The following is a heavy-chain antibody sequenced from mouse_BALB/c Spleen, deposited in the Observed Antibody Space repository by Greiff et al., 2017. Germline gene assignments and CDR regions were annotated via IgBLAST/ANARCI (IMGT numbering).Heavy chain of an antibody. J-gene: IGHJ3*01. Sequence: VQLVESGAELVRPGTSVKVSCKASGYAFTNYLIEWVKQRPGQGLEWIGVINPGSGGTNYNEKFKGKATLTADKSSSTAYMQLSSLTSDDSAVYFCAREGYDGAFAYWGQGTLVTVSA. CDR2: INPGSGGT. CDR3: AREGYDGAFAY. V-gene: IGHV1-54*01. D-gene: IGHD2-3*01. CDR1: GYAFTNYL.